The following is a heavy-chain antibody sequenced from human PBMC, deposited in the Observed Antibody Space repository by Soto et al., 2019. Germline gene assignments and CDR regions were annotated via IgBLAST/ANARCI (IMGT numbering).Heavy chain of an antibody. J-gene: IGHJ4*02. CDR1: GGSISSGGYY. CDR2: IHRSGTT. D-gene: IGHD4-4*01. V-gene: IGHV4-31*03. Sequence: SETLSLTCTVSGGSISSGGYYWSWIRQHPGKGLEWLGYIHRSGTTFYNPSLKSRVTLSVDTSKNQFSLNLSSVTAADTAVYYCARDRDGYSNSDFWGQGTLVTVSS. CDR3: ARDRDGYSNSDF.